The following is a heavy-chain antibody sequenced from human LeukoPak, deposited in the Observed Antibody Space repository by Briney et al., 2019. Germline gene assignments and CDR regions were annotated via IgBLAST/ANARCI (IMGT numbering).Heavy chain of an antibody. CDR3: ARHLVEIDY. CDR1: GGSIGSSSYY. D-gene: IGHD1-26*01. CDR2: IYYSGST. J-gene: IGHJ4*02. Sequence: PSETLSLTCTVSGGSIGSSSYYWGWIRQPPVKGLEWIGSIYYSGSTYYNPSLKSRVTISVDTSKNQFSLKLSSVTAADTAVYYCARHLVEIDYWGQGTLVTVSS. V-gene: IGHV4-39*01.